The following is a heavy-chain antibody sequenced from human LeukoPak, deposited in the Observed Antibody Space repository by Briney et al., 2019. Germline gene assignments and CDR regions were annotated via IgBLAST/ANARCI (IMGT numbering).Heavy chain of an antibody. CDR3: SRDGIYSNTVRGLDY. J-gene: IGHJ4*02. Sequence: ASVKDFCKTSGNTFTDYYIHWVRQALGHGLEWMGGINPISGETNYAQKFHGRVTMTGDTTISKASMLLRRVPCDDTSDDYGSRDGIYSNTVRGLDYWGQGTLVTVSS. D-gene: IGHD1-26*01. CDR2: INPISGET. V-gene: IGHV1-2*02. CDR1: GNTFTDYY.